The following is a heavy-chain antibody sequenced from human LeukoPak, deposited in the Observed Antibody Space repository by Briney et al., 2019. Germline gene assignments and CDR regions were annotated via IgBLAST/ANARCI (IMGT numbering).Heavy chain of an antibody. CDR1: GFTFSSNW. CDR3: ARDPERGFDV. V-gene: IGHV3-74*03. J-gene: IGHJ6*02. CDR2: ISNDGSIT. Sequence: GGSLRLSCAASGFTFSSNWMHWVRQSPGKGLVWVSRISNDGSITTYADSVKGRFTVSRDNSKNILYLQMNSLRAEDTAVYYCARDPERGFDVWGQGTTVTVSS.